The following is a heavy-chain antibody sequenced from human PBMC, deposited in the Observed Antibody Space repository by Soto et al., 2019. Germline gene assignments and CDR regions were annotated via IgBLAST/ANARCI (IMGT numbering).Heavy chain of an antibody. CDR1: GYSFTSYW. D-gene: IGHD3-10*01. J-gene: IGHJ6*02. CDR3: ASGYYYGSGSYSYYYYGMDV. Sequence: GESLKISCKGSGYSFTSYWIGWVRQMPGKGLEWMGIIYPGDSDTRYSPSFQGQVTISVDKSISTAYLQWSSLKASDTAMYYCASGYYYGSGSYSYYYYGMDVWGQGTTVTVS. V-gene: IGHV5-51*01. CDR2: IYPGDSDT.